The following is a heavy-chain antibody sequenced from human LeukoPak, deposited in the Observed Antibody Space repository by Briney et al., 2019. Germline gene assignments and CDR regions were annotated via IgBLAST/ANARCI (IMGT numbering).Heavy chain of an antibody. D-gene: IGHD6-13*01. CDR1: GFTFRYHW. V-gene: IGHV3-7*01. J-gene: IGHJ4*02. CDR2: IKNDGAVK. Sequence: GGSLRLSCAASGFTFRYHWMTWVRQAPGKGLEWVANIKNDGAVKNYVDSVKGRFTISRDNAKNSLYLQMNSLRAEDTAVYYCAKDSYSKGDFWGQGVLVTVSS. CDR3: AKDSYSKGDF.